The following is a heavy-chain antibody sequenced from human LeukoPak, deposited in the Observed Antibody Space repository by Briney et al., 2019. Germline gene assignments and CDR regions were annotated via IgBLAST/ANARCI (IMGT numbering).Heavy chain of an antibody. CDR1: GFTFSSYS. J-gene: IGHJ4*02. CDR2: ISYDGSNK. CDR3: AKGALSLTYYYDSSGGDY. D-gene: IGHD3-22*01. Sequence: GGSLRLSCAASGFTFSSYSMNWVRQAPGKGLEWVAVISYDGSNKYYADSVKGRFTISGDNSKNTLYLQMNSLRAEDTAVYYCAKGALSLTYYYDSSGGDYWGQGTLVTVSS. V-gene: IGHV3-30*18.